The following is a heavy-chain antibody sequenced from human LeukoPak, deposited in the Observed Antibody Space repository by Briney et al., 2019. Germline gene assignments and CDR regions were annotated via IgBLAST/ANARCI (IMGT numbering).Heavy chain of an antibody. CDR1: GASMSSYY. D-gene: IGHD2-2*01. J-gene: IGHJ3*02. Sequence: SETLSLTCAVSGASMSSYYWSWIRQPPGKGLEWIGFIYYSGTTNDSGSTSYSPSLKSRVTILVDTSKNQFSLGLTSVTAADTAVYYCARDPASLPNDAFDIWGQGTMVTVSS. V-gene: IGHV4-59*12. CDR3: ARDPASLPNDAFDI. CDR2: IYYSGTTNDSGST.